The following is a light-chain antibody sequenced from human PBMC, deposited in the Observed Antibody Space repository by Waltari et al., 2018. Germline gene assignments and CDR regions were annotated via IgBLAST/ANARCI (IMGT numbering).Light chain of an antibody. Sequence: DIVMTQSPDSLAVSLGERATINCKSSQSVLYSSANKSYLNWYQQKPGQPPKLFIYWASTRDSGVPDRISGAGSGTDFTLTISSLQSEDVAVYYCQQYYSTPLTFGGGTKVEIK. CDR1: QSVLYSSANKSY. CDR2: WAS. CDR3: QQYYSTPLT. J-gene: IGKJ4*01. V-gene: IGKV4-1*01.